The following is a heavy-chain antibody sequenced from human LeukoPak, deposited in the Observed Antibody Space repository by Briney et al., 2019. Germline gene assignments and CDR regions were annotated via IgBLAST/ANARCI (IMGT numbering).Heavy chain of an antibody. D-gene: IGHD2-2*01. CDR3: ARQSGERTTAAAGAFDI. Sequence: GGSLRLSCAASRFTFSTYAMTWVRQAPGKGLEWVSSISPSGDYIYYADSVKGRFTFSRDNSKNTLYLQMNSLRAEDTAIYYCARQSGERTTAAAGAFDIWGQGTMVTVSS. CDR1: RFTFSTYA. J-gene: IGHJ3*02. CDR2: ISPSGDYI. V-gene: IGHV3-23*01.